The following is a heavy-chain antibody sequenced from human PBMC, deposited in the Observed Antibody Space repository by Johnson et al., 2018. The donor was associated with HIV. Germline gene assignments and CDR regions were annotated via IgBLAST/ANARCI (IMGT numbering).Heavy chain of an antibody. CDR1: GFTFDDYG. Sequence: QLVEYGGGVVRPGGSLRLSCAASGFTFDDYGMTWVRQAPGKGLEWVSRINWNGAITAYADSVKGRFTISRDNAKNSLYLQMNSLRVEDTAVYYCARDESGYDEGFDAFDIWGQGTMVTVSS. CDR3: ARDESGYDEGFDAFDI. D-gene: IGHD5-12*01. J-gene: IGHJ3*02. V-gene: IGHV3-20*04. CDR2: INWNGAIT.